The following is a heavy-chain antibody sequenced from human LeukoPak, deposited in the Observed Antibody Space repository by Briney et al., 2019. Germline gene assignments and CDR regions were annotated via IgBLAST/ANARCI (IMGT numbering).Heavy chain of an antibody. V-gene: IGHV4-38-2*02. CDR3: AREFGY. J-gene: IGHJ4*02. CDR2: IYHSGTT. Sequence: SETLSLTCNVSGYSISSGYSWGWIRQPPGKGLEWIGNIYHSGTTYYNPSLKSRVTISVDTSKNQFSLKLRSVTAADTAVYYRAREFGYWGQGTLVTVSS. CDR1: GYSISSGYS.